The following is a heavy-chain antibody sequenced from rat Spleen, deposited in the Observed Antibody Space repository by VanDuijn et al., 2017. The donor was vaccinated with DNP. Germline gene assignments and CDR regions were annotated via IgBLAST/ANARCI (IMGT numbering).Heavy chain of an antibody. V-gene: IGHV5S11*01. CDR3: ARGNYPGINTFDY. CDR1: GFMFSNYY. CDR2: ISPGGGNI. J-gene: IGHJ2*01. D-gene: IGHD1-4*01. Sequence: EVQLVESGGGLVQPGRSMKLSCEGSGFMFSNYYMAWVRQAPTKGLEWVAAISPGGGNIYYRDSVKGRFTISRDNAKSTLYLQMDSLRSEETATYFCARGNYPGINTFDYWGQGVMVTVSS.